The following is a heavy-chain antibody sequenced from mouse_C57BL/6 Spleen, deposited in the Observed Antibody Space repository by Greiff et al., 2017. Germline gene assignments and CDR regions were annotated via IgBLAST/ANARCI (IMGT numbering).Heavy chain of an antibody. CDR2: INPNNGGT. CDR1: GYTFTDYN. V-gene: IGHV1-22*01. CDR3: AREDYYGSSGWFAY. Sequence: VQLKQSGPELVKPGASVKMSCKASGYTFTDYNMHWVKQSHGKSLEWIGYINPNNGGTSYNQKFKGKATLTVNKSSSTAYMELRSLTSEDSAVYYCAREDYYGSSGWFAYWGQGTLVTVSA. J-gene: IGHJ3*01. D-gene: IGHD1-1*01.